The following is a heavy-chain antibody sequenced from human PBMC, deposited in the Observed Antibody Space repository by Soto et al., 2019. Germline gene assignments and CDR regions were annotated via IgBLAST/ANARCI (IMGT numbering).Heavy chain of an antibody. CDR1: GGSISSGGYY. J-gene: IGHJ2*01. CDR2: IYYSGST. Sequence: LSLTCTVSGGSISSGGYYWSWIRQHPGKGLEWIGYIYYSGSTYYNPSLKSRVTISVDTSKNQFSLKLSSVTAADTAVYYCARDKGPLGYSSPRSFDLWGRGTLVTVSS. CDR3: ARDKGPLGYSSPRSFDL. D-gene: IGHD6-13*01. V-gene: IGHV4-31*03.